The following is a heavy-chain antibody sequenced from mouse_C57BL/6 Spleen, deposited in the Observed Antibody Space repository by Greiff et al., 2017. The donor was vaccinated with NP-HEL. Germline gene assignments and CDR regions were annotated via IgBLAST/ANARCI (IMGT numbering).Heavy chain of an antibody. CDR2: INPSSGYT. D-gene: IGHD2-4*01. J-gene: IGHJ2*01. CDR3: ARSTMITTNYFDY. V-gene: IGHV1-4*01. Sequence: QVQLQQPGAELARPGASVKMSCKASGYTFTSYTMHWVKQRPGQGLEWIGYINPSSGYTKYNQKFKDKATLTADKSSSTAYMQLSSLTSEDSAVYYCARSTMITTNYFDYWGQGTTLTVSS. CDR1: GYTFTSYT.